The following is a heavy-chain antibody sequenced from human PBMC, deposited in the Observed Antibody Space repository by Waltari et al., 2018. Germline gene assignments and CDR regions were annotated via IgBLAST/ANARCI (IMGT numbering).Heavy chain of an antibody. V-gene: IGHV3-23*01. Sequence: EVQLLESGGDLVQPGGSLRLSCAASGFTFSSFAMSWVRQPPGKGLEWVSTMSGSHGSMFYADSAKGRFTISRDNSGKVLYLQMNSLRVEDSAIYYWAKGMVNGPKRGHDFWGQGTLVTVLS. J-gene: IGHJ4*02. CDR1: GFTFSSFA. D-gene: IGHD3-10*01. CDR3: AKGMVNGPKRGHDF. CDR2: MSGSHGSM.